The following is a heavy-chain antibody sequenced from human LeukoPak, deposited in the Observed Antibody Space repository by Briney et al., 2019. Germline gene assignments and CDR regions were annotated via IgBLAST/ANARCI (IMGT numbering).Heavy chain of an antibody. D-gene: IGHD4-17*01. CDR2: TIPIFGTA. Sequence: SVKVSCKASGGTFSSYAISWVRQASGQGLEWMGGTIPIFGTANYAQKFQGRVTITADESTSTAYMELSSLRSEDTAVYYCARDTHDYGDYVDYWGQGTLVTVSS. V-gene: IGHV1-69*13. CDR1: GGTFSSYA. J-gene: IGHJ4*02. CDR3: ARDTHDYGDYVDY.